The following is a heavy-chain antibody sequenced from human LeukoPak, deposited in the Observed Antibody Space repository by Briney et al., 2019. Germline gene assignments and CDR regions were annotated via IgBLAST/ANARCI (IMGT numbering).Heavy chain of an antibody. CDR3: ARSYYYDSSGYVFDY. D-gene: IGHD3-22*01. J-gene: IGHJ4*02. Sequence: PSETLSLTCTVSGGSISSSSYYWGWIRQPPGKGLGWIGSIYYSGSTYYNPSLKSRVTMSVDTSKNQFSLKLSSVTAADTAVYYCARSYYYDSSGYVFDYWGQGTLVTVSS. V-gene: IGHV4-39*07. CDR2: IYYSGST. CDR1: GGSISSSSYY.